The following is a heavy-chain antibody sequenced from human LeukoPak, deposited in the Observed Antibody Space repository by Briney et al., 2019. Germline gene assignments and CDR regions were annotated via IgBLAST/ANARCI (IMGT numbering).Heavy chain of an antibody. CDR3: ARGAVGASPWFDP. J-gene: IGHJ5*02. CDR2: IIPIFGTA. D-gene: IGHD1-26*01. Sequence: SVKVSCKASGGTFSSYAISWVRQAPGQGLEWMGGIIPIFGTANYAQKFQGRVTITADKSTSTAYMELSSLRSEDTAVYYCARGAVGASPWFDPWGQGTLVIVSS. CDR1: GGTFSSYA. V-gene: IGHV1-69*06.